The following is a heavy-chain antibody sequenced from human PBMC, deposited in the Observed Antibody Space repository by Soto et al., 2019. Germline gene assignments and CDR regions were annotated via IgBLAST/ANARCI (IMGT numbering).Heavy chain of an antibody. Sequence: GASVKVSCKASGGTFSSYAISWVRQAPGQGLEWMGGIIPIFGTANYAQKFQGRVTITADESTSTAYMELSSLRSEDTAVYYCARFETFSGYDLNYYYYGMDVWGQGTTVNVSS. V-gene: IGHV1-69*13. D-gene: IGHD5-12*01. J-gene: IGHJ6*02. CDR1: GGTFSSYA. CDR3: ARFETFSGYDLNYYYYGMDV. CDR2: IIPIFGTA.